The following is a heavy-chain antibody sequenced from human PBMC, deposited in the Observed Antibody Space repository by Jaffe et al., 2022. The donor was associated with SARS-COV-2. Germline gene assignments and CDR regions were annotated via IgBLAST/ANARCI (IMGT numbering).Heavy chain of an antibody. Sequence: QVQLVESGGGVVQPGRSLRLSCAASGFTFSSYGMHWVRQAPGKGLEWVAVISYDGSNKYYADSVKGRFTISRDNSKNTLYLQMNSLRAEDTAVYYCAKVFNYYDSSGYYDYWGQGTLVTVSS. D-gene: IGHD3-22*01. CDR2: ISYDGSNK. CDR1: GFTFSSYG. V-gene: IGHV3-30*18. CDR3: AKVFNYYDSSGYYDY. J-gene: IGHJ4*02.